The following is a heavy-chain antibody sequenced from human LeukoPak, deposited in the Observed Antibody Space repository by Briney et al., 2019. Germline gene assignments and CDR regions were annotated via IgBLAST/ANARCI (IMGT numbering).Heavy chain of an antibody. D-gene: IGHD5-24*01. J-gene: IGHJ4*02. CDR1: GYFINSNYY. Sequence: SETLSLTCTVSGYFINSNYYWGWIRHPPGKGLEWIATISHSGSTYYNPSLKSRVTMSVETSKNQFSLKLSSVTAADTAVYYCARINTIMATFDYWGQGTLVTVSS. V-gene: IGHV4-38-2*02. CDR2: ISHSGST. CDR3: ARINTIMATFDY.